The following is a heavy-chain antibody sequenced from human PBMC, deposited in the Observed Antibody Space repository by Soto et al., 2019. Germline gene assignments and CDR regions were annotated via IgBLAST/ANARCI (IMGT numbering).Heavy chain of an antibody. Sequence: QVQLQESGPGLVKPSGTLSLTCAVSGGSISSSNWWSWVRQPPGKGLEWIGEIYHSGSTNYNPSLRCRVTISVDKSKKQDPQKLSSATAADTAVYYCASIWDRSSYYYYYGMDVWGQGTTVTVSS. CDR3: ASIWDRSSYYYYYGMDV. D-gene: IGHD1-26*01. J-gene: IGHJ6*02. CDR1: GGSISSSNW. V-gene: IGHV4-4*02. CDR2: IYHSGST.